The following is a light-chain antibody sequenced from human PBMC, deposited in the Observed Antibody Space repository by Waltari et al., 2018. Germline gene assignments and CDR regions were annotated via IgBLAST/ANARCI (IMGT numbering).Light chain of an antibody. CDR3: QQYYDNPQT. CDR2: WAS. V-gene: IGKV4-1*01. J-gene: IGKJ1*01. CDR1: QSVLYSSDNKNY. Sequence: DFVLTQSPYSLAVSLGERATINCKSSQSVLYSSDNKNYLAWLQHKPGQPPKLLFSWASTRESGVPDRFSGSGSGTEFTLTISSLQAEDVGTYYCQQYYDNPQTFGQGTRVELK.